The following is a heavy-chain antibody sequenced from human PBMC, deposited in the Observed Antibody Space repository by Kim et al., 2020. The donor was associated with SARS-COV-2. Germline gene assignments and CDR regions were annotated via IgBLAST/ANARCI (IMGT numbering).Heavy chain of an antibody. CDR3: ASNVTAADYYYYYGMDV. CDR1: GYTFTSYY. D-gene: IGHD2-21*02. V-gene: IGHV1-46*01. CDR2: INPSGGST. J-gene: IGHJ6*02. Sequence: ASVKVSCKASGYTFTSYYMHWVRQAPGQGLEWMGIINPSGGSTSYAQKFQGRVTMTRDTSTSTVYMELSSLRSEDTAVYYCASNVTAADYYYYYGMDVWGQGTTVTVSS.